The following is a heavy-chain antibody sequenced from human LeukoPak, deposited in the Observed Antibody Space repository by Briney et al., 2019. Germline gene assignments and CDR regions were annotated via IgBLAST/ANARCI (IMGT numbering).Heavy chain of an antibody. CDR3: ATLDYGDYGGVDDAFDI. V-gene: IGHV3-33*01. CDR1: GFTFSSYG. D-gene: IGHD4-17*01. CDR2: IWYDGSNK. Sequence: GRSLRLSCAASGFTFSSYGMHWVRQAPGKGLERVAVIWYDGSNKYYADSVKGRFTISRDNSKNTLYLQMNSLRAEDTAVYYCATLDYGDYGGVDDAFDIWGQGTMVTVSS. J-gene: IGHJ3*02.